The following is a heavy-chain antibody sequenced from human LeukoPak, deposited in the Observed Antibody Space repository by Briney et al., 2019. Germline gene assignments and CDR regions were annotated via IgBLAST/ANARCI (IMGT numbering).Heavy chain of an antibody. CDR1: GYTFTKYA. Sequence: ASVKVSCKGSGYTFTKYAISWVRQAPGQGLEYMGWIDTNTGNPTYAQGFTGRFLFSLDTSVSTAYLQISSLKAEDSAIYFCANCYDSSGFFAYWGQGTLVTVSS. D-gene: IGHD3-22*01. CDR3: ANCYDSSGFFAY. J-gene: IGHJ4*02. CDR2: IDTNTGNP. V-gene: IGHV7-4-1*02.